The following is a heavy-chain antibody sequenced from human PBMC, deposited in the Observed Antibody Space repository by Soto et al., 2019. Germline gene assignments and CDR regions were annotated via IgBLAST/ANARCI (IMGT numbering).Heavy chain of an antibody. Sequence: LGASQKISXNGSGYSFTSYLIGWVRQMPGKGLEWMGIIYPGDSDTRYSPSFQGQVTISADKSISTAYLQWSSLKASDTAMYYCARLTALTGYGMDVWGQGTTVTVSS. CDR2: IYPGDSDT. V-gene: IGHV5-51*01. D-gene: IGHD6-25*01. J-gene: IGHJ6*02. CDR3: ARLTALTGYGMDV. CDR1: GYSFTSYL.